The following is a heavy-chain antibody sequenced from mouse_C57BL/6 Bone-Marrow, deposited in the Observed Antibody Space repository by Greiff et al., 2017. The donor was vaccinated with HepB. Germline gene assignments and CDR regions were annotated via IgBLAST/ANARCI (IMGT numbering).Heavy chain of an antibody. J-gene: IGHJ2*01. V-gene: IGHV1-74*01. CDR1: GYTFTSYW. CDR2: IHPSDSDT. Sequence: QVQLQQPGAELVKPGASVKVSCKASGYTFTSYWMHWVKQRPGQGLEWIGRIHPSDSDTNYNQKFKGKATLTVVKSSSTAYMQLSSLTSEDSAVYYCANYYYGSSYYFDYWGQGTTLTVSS. CDR3: ANYYYGSSYYFDY. D-gene: IGHD1-1*01.